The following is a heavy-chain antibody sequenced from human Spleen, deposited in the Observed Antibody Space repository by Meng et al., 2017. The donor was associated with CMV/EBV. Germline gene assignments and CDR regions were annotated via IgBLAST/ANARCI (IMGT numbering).Heavy chain of an antibody. CDR2: VSGGGGTT. CDR1: GFTFGSFA. D-gene: IGHD3-3*01. CDR3: AKDDRHYDFWSGYYSWGAFDI. Sequence: GESLKISCAASGFTFGSFAMNWVRQAPGKGLEWVSAVSGGGGTTYYADSVQGRFTISRDNSKNTPYLQMNSLRAEDTAVYYCAKDDRHYDFWSGYYSWGAFDIWGQGTMVTVSS. V-gene: IGHV3-23*01. J-gene: IGHJ3*02.